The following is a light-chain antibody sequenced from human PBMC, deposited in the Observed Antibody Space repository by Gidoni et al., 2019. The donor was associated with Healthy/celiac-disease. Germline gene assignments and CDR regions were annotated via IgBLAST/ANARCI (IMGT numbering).Light chain of an antibody. J-gene: IGKJ2*01. CDR2: DAS. CDR1: QDINY. CDR3: QQYDNLPT. V-gene: IGKV1-33*01. Sequence: DIQMTQSPSSLSASVGDRVTITCQASQDINYLNWYQQKPGKAPKLLIYDASNLETGVPSRFSGSGSGTDFTFTISSLQPEDIATYYCQQYDNLPTFGQGTKLEIK.